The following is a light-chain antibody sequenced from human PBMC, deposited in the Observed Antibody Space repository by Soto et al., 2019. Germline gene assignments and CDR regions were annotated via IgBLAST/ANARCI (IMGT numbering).Light chain of an antibody. CDR1: QSLLHTNGYNY. Sequence: EIVLTQSPFSLPVTPGEPASISCRSSQSLLHTNGYNYLNWYLQKPGQSPQLLIYLSSYRASGVTDRFSGSGSGTDFTLKISRVEADDVGVYYCFQGLKTPIGFGGGTNVEIK. CDR3: FQGLKTPIG. CDR2: LSS. J-gene: IGKJ4*01. V-gene: IGKV2-28*01.